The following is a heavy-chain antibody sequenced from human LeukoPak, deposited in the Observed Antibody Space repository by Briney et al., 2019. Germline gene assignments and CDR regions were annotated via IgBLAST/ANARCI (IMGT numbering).Heavy chain of an antibody. D-gene: IGHD2-15*01. CDR1: GGSISSSSYF. CDR2: IYVSGTT. V-gene: IGHV4-39*01. J-gene: IGHJ6*03. CDR3: AGRTPHFYYYMDV. Sequence: PSETLSLTCTVSGGSISSSSYFWGWLRQPPGKGLEFIGSIYVSGTTYYSPSLKSRVAISVDTSKNQFSLRLTSVTAEDTALYYCAGRTPHFYYYMDVWDKGATVTVSS.